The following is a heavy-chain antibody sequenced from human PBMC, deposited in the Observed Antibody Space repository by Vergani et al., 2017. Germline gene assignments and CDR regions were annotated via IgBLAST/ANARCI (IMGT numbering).Heavy chain of an antibody. CDR3: VRQKDYYMDV. CDR2: IYYSGST. V-gene: IGHV4-59*08. Sequence: QVQLQESGPGLVKPSETLSLTCAVSGFSIDNGYYWDWIRQPPGKGLEWIGYIYYSGSTNYNPSLKSRVTISVDTSKNQFSLKLNSVTAADTAVYYCVRQKDYYMDVWGKGP. CDR1: GFSIDNGYY. J-gene: IGHJ6*03.